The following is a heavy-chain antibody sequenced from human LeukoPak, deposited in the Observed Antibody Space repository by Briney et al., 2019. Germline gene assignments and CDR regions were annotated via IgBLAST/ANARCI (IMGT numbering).Heavy chain of an antibody. CDR2: ISYDDGSNK. CDR1: GFTFSAYA. V-gene: IGHV3-30*04. J-gene: IGHJ4*02. CDR3: ARESGGNTPYYFDY. D-gene: IGHD2-2*02. Sequence: GGSLRLSCAASGFTFSAYALHWVRQAPGKGLEWVAVISYDDGSNKYYADSVKGRFTISRDNSKNTLYLQMNSLRTEDTAVYYCARESGGNTPYYFDYWGQGTLVTVSS.